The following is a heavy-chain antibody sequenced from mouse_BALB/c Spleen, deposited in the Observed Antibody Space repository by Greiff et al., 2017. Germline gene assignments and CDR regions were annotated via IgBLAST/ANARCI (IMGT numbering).Heavy chain of an antibody. V-gene: IGHV4-1*02. J-gene: IGHJ4*01. CDR1: GFDFSRYW. Sequence: LVEPGGSLKLSCAASGFDFSRYWMSWVRQAPGKGLEWIGEINPDSSTINYTPSLKDKLIISRDNAKNTLYLQMSKVRSEDTALYDCARHGGTGGGAMDYGGQGTSVTVPS. D-gene: IGHD1-1*02. CDR3: ARHGGTGGGAMDY. CDR2: INPDSSTI.